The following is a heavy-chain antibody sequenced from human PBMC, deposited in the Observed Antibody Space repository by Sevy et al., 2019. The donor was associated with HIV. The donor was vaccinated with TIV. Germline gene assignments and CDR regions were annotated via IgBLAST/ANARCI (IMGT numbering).Heavy chain of an antibody. CDR1: GFPFNTYS. V-gene: IGHV3-74*03. Sequence: GGSLRLSCAASGFPFNTYSMNWVRQAPGKGLVWVSSVERDGSKIKYADSVKGRFTISRDNAESTLYLQMDSVRVEDTGVYDCVRGGVVIKWLGLDVWGQGTTVTVSS. D-gene: IGHD3-3*01. CDR3: VRGGVVIKWLGLDV. CDR2: VERDGSKI. J-gene: IGHJ6*02.